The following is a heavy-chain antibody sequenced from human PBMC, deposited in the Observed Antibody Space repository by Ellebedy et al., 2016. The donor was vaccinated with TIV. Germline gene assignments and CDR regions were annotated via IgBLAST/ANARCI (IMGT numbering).Heavy chain of an antibody. J-gene: IGHJ4*02. D-gene: IGHD4-17*01. V-gene: IGHV4-34*01. Sequence: MPSETLSLTCAVYGGSFSGYYWSWIRQPPGKGLEWIGEINHSGSTNYNPSLKSRVTISVDTSKNQFSLKLSSVTAADTAVYYCARDGQYGDYGVFDYWGQGTLVTVSS. CDR2: INHSGST. CDR3: ARDGQYGDYGVFDY. CDR1: GGSFSGYY.